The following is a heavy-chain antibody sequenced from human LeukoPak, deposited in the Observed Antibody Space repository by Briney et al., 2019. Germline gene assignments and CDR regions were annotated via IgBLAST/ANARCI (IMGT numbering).Heavy chain of an antibody. J-gene: IGHJ6*02. D-gene: IGHD3-10*01. CDR2: IYYSGST. CDR3: ARLSYGSRLGV. CDR1: GGSISSYY. Sequence: SETLPLTCTVSGGSISSYYWSWIRQPPGKGLGWIGYIYYSGSTNYNPSLKSRVTISVDPSKNQFSLKLSSVTAADTAVYYCARLSYGSRLGVWGQGTTVTVSS. V-gene: IGHV4-59*08.